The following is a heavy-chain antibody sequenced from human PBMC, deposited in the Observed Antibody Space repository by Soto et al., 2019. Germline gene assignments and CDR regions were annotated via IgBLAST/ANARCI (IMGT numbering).Heavy chain of an antibody. J-gene: IGHJ4*02. CDR3: TRVEGYNWNYDEPSFDY. CDR2: IRSKAYGGTT. Sequence: GGSLRLSCTASGFTFGDYAMSWFRQAPGKGLEWVGFIRSKAYGGTTEYAASVKGRFTISRDDSKSIAYLQMNSLKTEDTAVYYCTRVEGYNWNYDEPSFDYWGQGTLVTVSS. V-gene: IGHV3-49*03. D-gene: IGHD1-7*01. CDR1: GFTFGDYA.